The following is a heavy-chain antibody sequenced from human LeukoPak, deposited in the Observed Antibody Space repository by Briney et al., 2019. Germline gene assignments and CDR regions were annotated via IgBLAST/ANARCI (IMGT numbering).Heavy chain of an antibody. Sequence: GGSLRLSCAASGFTFSSYGMHWVRQAPGKGLEWVAFIRYDGSNKYYADSVKGRFTISRDNSKNTLYLQMNSLRAEDTAVYYCAKSRDFWSGPFDYWGQGTLVTVSS. D-gene: IGHD3-3*01. V-gene: IGHV3-30*02. CDR3: AKSRDFWSGPFDY. J-gene: IGHJ4*02. CDR2: IRYDGSNK. CDR1: GFTFSSYG.